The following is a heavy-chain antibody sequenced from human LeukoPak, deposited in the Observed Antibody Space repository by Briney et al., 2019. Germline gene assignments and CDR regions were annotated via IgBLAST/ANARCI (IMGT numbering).Heavy chain of an antibody. J-gene: IGHJ3*02. CDR3: ARGDVLEGYNWKYGAFDI. V-gene: IGHV6-1*01. CDR2: TYYRSKWYN. Sequence: SQTLSLTCAISGDSVSSNRAAWNWIRQSPSRGLEWLGRTYYRSKWYNEYAVSVRNRITINPDTSRNQFSLPLDSMTPEDTAVYYCARGDVLEGYNWKYGAFDIWGQGTMITVSS. CDR1: GDSVSSNRAA. D-gene: IGHD1-7*01.